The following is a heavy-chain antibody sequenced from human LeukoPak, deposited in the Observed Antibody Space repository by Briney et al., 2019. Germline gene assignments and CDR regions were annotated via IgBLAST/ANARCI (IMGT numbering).Heavy chain of an antibody. CDR3: AKISGDYILSYFDY. V-gene: IGHV3-7*03. CDR2: IKQDGSEK. Sequence: GSLRLSCAVSGFTFNNYWMNWVRQAPGKGLEWVANIKQDGSEKYYVDSVKGRFTISRDNSKNTLYLQMNSLRAEDTAVYYCAKISGDYILSYFDYWGQGTLVTVSS. CDR1: GFTFNNYW. D-gene: IGHD4-17*01. J-gene: IGHJ4*02.